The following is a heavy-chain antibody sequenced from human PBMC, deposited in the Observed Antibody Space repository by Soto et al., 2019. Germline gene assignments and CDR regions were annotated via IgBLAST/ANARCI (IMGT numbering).Heavy chain of an antibody. CDR3: ARTMVRGPHFDI. D-gene: IGHD3-10*01. V-gene: IGHV4-61*01. CDR2: IYYSGST. Sequence: PSETLSLTCTVSGGSVSSGSYYWSWIRQPPGKGLEWIGYIYYSGSTNYNPSLKSRVTISVDTSKDQFSLKLSSVTAADTAVYYCARTMVRGPHFDIWGQGTMVTVSS. CDR1: GGSVSSGSYY. J-gene: IGHJ3*02.